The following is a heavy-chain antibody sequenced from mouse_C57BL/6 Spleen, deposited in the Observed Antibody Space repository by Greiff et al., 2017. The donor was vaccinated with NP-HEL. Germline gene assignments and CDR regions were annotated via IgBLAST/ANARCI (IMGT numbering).Heavy chain of an antibody. V-gene: IGHV5-9*01. CDR2: ISGGGGNT. CDR3: ARQGFAY. CDR1: GFTFSSYT. J-gene: IGHJ3*01. Sequence: EVMLVESGGGLVKPGGSLKLSCAASGFTFSSYTMSWVRQTPEKRLEWVATISGGGGNTYYPDSVKGRFTISRDNAKNTLYLQMSSLRSEVTALYYCARQGFAYWGQGTLVTVSA.